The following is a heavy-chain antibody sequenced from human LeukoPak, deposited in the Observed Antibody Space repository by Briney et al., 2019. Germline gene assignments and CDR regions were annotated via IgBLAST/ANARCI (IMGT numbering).Heavy chain of an antibody. Sequence: SETLSLTCSVSGGSITSSSYYWGWIRQPPEKGLEWIGSIYYTGGTYYSPSLKSRVTISVDTSKNQFSLKLSSVTAADTAVYYCASTGGDPYFDYWGQGTLVTVSS. J-gene: IGHJ4*02. D-gene: IGHD2-21*01. CDR3: ASTGGDPYFDY. CDR2: IYYTGGT. V-gene: IGHV4-39*07. CDR1: GGSITSSSYY.